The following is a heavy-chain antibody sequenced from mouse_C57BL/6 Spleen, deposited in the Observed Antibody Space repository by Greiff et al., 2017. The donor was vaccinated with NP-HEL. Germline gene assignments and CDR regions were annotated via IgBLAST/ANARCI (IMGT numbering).Heavy chain of an antibody. CDR3: LTPPAMDY. Sequence: EVQLQQSGPELVKPGASVKISCKASGYTFTDYYMNWVKQSHGKSLEWIGDINPNNGGTSYNQKFKGKATLTVDKSSSTAYMELRSLTSEDSAVYYCLTPPAMDYWGQGTSVTVSS. CDR2: INPNNGGT. J-gene: IGHJ4*01. CDR1: GYTFTDYY. V-gene: IGHV1-26*01.